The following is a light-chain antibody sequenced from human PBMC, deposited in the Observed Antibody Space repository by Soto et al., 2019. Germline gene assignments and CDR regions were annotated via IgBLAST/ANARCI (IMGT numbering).Light chain of an antibody. V-gene: IGLV2-23*01. CDR1: SSDVGNYSL. Sequence: QSVLAQPASVSGSPGQSITISCTGTSSDVGNYSLVSWYQQHPGKAPKLRSYEGSKRPSGVSNRFSCSKSGNTACLKISILQAEDEADYYCCSNAGSSTYVFGTGTKVTVL. J-gene: IGLJ1*01. CDR3: CSNAGSSTYV. CDR2: EGS.